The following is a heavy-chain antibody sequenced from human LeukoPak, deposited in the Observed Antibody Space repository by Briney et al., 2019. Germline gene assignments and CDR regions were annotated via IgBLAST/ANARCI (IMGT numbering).Heavy chain of an antibody. CDR1: GFTFSSYA. V-gene: IGHV3-30*04. Sequence: GGSLRLSCAASGFTFSSYAMHWVRQAPGKGLEWVAFISYDGSNKYYADSVKGRFTISRDNSKNTLYLQMNSLRAEDTAVYYCARPYIVVVPAAAFDIWGQGTMVTVSS. D-gene: IGHD2-2*01. CDR2: ISYDGSNK. CDR3: ARPYIVVVPAAAFDI. J-gene: IGHJ3*02.